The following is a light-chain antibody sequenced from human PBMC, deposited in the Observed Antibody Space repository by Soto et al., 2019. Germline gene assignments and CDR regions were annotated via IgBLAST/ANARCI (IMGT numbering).Light chain of an antibody. CDR1: QSVSSSY. Sequence: EIVLTQSPGTLSLSPGERATLSCRASQSVSSSYLAWYQQKPGQAPRPLIYGASSRAIGIPDRFSGSGSGTDFTLTISRLEPEDFAVYYCQKYGSAPLTFGRGTKVEIK. CDR2: GAS. V-gene: IGKV3-20*01. J-gene: IGKJ1*01. CDR3: QKYGSAPLT.